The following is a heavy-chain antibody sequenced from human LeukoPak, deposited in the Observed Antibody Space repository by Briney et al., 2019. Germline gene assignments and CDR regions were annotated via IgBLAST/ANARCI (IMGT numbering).Heavy chain of an antibody. V-gene: IGHV1-46*01. CDR3: ARSPPSDSSGYYSPYNWFDP. J-gene: IGHJ5*02. Sequence: GASVKVSCKASGYTFTSYYMHWVRQAPGQGLGWMGIINPSGGCTSYAQKFQGRVTMTRDMSTSTVYMELSSLRSEDTAVYYCARSPPSDSSGYYSPYNWFDPWGQGTLVTVSS. CDR1: GYTFTSYY. D-gene: IGHD3-22*01. CDR2: INPSGGCT.